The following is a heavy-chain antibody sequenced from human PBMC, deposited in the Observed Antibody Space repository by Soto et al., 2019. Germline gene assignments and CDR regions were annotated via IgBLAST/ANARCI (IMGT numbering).Heavy chain of an antibody. D-gene: IGHD3-22*01. CDR2: ISAYNGNT. CDR1: GYSFSSYA. CDR3: ARDPRVYYDSSGYYWVY. V-gene: IGHV1-18*01. Sequence: ASVKVSCKASGYSFSSYAISWVRQAPGQGLEWMGWISAYNGNTRYAQNFQDRVTMTTDTSTSTAYMELRSLRSDDTAVYYCARDPRVYYDSSGYYWVYWGQGTLVTVSS. J-gene: IGHJ4*02.